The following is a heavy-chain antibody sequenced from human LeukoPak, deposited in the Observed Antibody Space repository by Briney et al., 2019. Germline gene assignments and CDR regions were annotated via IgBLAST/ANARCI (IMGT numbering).Heavy chain of an antibody. J-gene: IGHJ4*02. V-gene: IGHV3-48*03. CDR2: ISVRAATI. CDR1: GFDLGHYE. Sequence: PGGSLRLSCAASGFDLGHYEVNWVRQAPGKGLEWIAHISVRAATIYYGDSVEGRFTISRDDAKNSLFLQMNSLRAEDTAVYYCARVGGYSYGYLDYWGQGTLVTVSS. CDR3: ARVGGYSYGYLDY. D-gene: IGHD5-18*01.